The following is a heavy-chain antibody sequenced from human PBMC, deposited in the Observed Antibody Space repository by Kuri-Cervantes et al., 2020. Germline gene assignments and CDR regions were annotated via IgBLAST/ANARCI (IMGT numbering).Heavy chain of an antibody. CDR1: GYTFTSYY. Sequence: ASVKVSCKASGYTFTSYYMHWVRQVPGQGLEWMGWISAYNGNTNYAQKLQGRVTMTTDTSTSTAYMELRSLRSDDTAVYYCARDDSSGFTRYYYYGMDVRGQGTTVTVSS. CDR3: ARDDSSGFTRYYYYGMDV. J-gene: IGHJ6*02. D-gene: IGHD3-22*01. V-gene: IGHV1-18*04. CDR2: ISAYNGNT.